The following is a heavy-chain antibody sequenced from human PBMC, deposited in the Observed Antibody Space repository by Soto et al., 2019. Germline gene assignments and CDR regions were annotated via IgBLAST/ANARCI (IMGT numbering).Heavy chain of an antibody. J-gene: IGHJ5*02. CDR3: AREYDSSGYYYSYNWFDP. CDR1: GFTFTSSA. V-gene: IGHV1-58*01. Sequence: SVKVSCKASGFTFTSSAVQWVRQARGQRLEWIGWIVVGSGNTKYSQKFQGRVTITRDTSASTAYMELSSLRSEDTAVYYCAREYDSSGYYYSYNWFDPWGQGTLVTVSS. CDR2: IVVGSGNT. D-gene: IGHD3-22*01.